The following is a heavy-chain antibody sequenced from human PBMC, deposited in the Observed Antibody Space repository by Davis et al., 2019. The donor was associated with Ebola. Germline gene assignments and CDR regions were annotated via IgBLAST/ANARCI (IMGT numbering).Heavy chain of an antibody. CDR3: AKVLLAVAADY. CDR2: ISGSGGST. D-gene: IGHD6-19*01. J-gene: IGHJ4*02. V-gene: IGHV3-23*01. Sequence: GESLKISCAASGFTFSSYAMSWVRQAPGKGLEWVSAISGSGGSTYYADSVKGRFTISRDNSKNTLYLQMNSLRAENTAVYYCAKVLLAVAADYWGQGTLVTVSS. CDR1: GFTFSSYA.